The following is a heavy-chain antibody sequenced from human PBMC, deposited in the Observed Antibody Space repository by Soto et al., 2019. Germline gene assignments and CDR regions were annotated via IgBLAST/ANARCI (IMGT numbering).Heavy chain of an antibody. CDR2: IWYDGSNK. Sequence: GSLRLSCAASGFTFSSYGMHWVRQAPGKGLEWVAVIWYDGSNKYYADSVKGRFTISRDNSKNTLYLQMNSLRAEDTAVYYCARDLQSMFDFWSGYPLGYYGMDVWGQGTAVTVSS. CDR3: ARDLQSMFDFWSGYPLGYYGMDV. J-gene: IGHJ6*02. CDR1: GFTFSSYG. V-gene: IGHV3-33*01. D-gene: IGHD3-3*01.